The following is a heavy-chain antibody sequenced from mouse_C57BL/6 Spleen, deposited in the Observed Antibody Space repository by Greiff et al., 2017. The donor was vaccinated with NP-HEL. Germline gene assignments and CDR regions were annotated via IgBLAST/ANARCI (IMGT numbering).Heavy chain of an antibody. CDR3: ARGAFPGYFDY. Sequence: VQLQQSGPELVKPGASVKISCKASGYSFTGYYMNWVKQSPEKSLEWIGEINPSTGGTTYNQKFKAKATLTVDKSSSTAYMQLKSLTSEDSAVYYCARGAFPGYFDYWGQGTTLTVSS. CDR1: GYSFTGYY. D-gene: IGHD3-1*01. V-gene: IGHV1-42*01. CDR2: INPSTGGT. J-gene: IGHJ2*01.